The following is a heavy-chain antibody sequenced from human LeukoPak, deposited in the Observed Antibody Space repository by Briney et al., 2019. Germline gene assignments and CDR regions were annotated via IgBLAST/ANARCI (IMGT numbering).Heavy chain of an antibody. CDR1: GFTVSSYW. D-gene: IGHD6-13*01. CDR2: IKQDGSEK. V-gene: IGHV3-7*01. Sequence: PGGSLRLSCAASGFTVSSYWMSWVRQAPGKGLEWVANIKQDGSEKYYVDSVKGRFTISRDNAKNSLYLQMNSLRAEDTAVYYCARDHEGSSSEVVFDYWGQGTLVTVSS. CDR3: ARDHEGSSSEVVFDY. J-gene: IGHJ4*02.